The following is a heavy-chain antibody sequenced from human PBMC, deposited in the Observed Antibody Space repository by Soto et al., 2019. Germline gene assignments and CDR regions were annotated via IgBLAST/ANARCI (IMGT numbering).Heavy chain of an antibody. Sequence: PSETLSLTCTVSGGSISTSSYWGWIRQPPGKGLEWIGSIFYSGRTFYTPSLKILASMSVDTSKNQFSLKLSFVTAADTAVYFCATPGIEAAGTYYWGQGALVTV. V-gene: IGHV4-39*01. D-gene: IGHD6-13*01. CDR2: IFYSGRT. J-gene: IGHJ4*02. CDR3: ATPGIEAAGTYY. CDR1: GGSISTSSY.